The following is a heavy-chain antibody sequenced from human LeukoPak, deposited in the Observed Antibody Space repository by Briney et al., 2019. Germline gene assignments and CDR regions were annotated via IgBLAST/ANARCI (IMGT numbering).Heavy chain of an antibody. CDR1: GFTFSSYA. J-gene: IGHJ4*02. CDR3: AKDPNYYGSGSYGDY. D-gene: IGHD3-10*01. CDR2: ISGSGGST. Sequence: PGGSLRLSCAASGFTFSSYAMSWVRQAPGKGLEWVSAISGSGGSTYYADSVKGRFTISRDNSKNTLSLQMNSLRAEDTAVYYCAKDPNYYGSGSYGDYWGQGTLVTVSS. V-gene: IGHV3-23*01.